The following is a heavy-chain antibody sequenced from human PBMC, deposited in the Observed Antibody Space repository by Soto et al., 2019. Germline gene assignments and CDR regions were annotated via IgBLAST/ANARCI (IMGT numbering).Heavy chain of an antibody. CDR2: INHSGST. Sequence: QVQLQQWGAGLLKPSETLSLTCAVYGGSFSGYYWSWIRQSPGKGLEWIGEINHSGSTNYNPSLKSRVSISVDTSKNQFSLKLSSVTAADTAVYYCARGLFTTVTHYYFDYWGQGTLVTVSS. CDR1: GGSFSGYY. CDR3: ARGLFTTVTHYYFDY. V-gene: IGHV4-34*01. J-gene: IGHJ4*02. D-gene: IGHD4-17*01.